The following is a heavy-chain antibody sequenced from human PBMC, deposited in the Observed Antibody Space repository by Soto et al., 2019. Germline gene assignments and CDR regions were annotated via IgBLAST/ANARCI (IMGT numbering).Heavy chain of an antibody. CDR2: TYYSGST. Sequence: QLQRRGSGPGLVKPSEPLSLTCPVSGGPISGISTNWGGTGQPPGKGLEGIGSTYYSGSTSYNPSLKSRVTISVDTSKNQFSLQLSSVTAADTAVYYCATTYYFGSGSAYWGQGTLVTVSS. D-gene: IGHD3-10*01. V-gene: IGHV4-39*01. CDR3: ATTYYFGSGSAY. J-gene: IGHJ4*02. CDR1: GGPISGISTN.